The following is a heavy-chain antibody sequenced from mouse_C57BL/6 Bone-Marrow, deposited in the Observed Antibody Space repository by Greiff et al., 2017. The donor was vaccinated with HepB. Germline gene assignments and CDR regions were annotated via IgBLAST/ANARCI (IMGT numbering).Heavy chain of an antibody. Sequence: QVQLQQPGAELVRPGSSVKLSCKASGYTFTSYWMDWVKQRPGQGLEWIGNIYPSDSETHYNQKFKDKATLTVDKSSSTAYMQLSSLTSEDSAVYYCARLRQYYDYPAWFAYWGQGTLVTVSA. D-gene: IGHD2-4*01. V-gene: IGHV1-61*01. CDR1: GYTFTSYW. CDR2: IYPSDSET. CDR3: ARLRQYYDYPAWFAY. J-gene: IGHJ3*01.